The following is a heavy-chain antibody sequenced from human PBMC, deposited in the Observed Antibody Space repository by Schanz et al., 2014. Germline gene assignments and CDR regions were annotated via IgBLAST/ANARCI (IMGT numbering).Heavy chain of an antibody. Sequence: QVQMVESGGGVVQPGRSLRLSCAASGFAFSVYGMHWVRQAPGKGLEWVAAMSYDGSIKYYGDSVKGRFTISRDNAKNSLYLQMNSLRAEDTAVYYCAREEGWGIAAAGPKHYYYGMDVWGQGTTVTVSS. J-gene: IGHJ6*02. D-gene: IGHD6-13*01. V-gene: IGHV3-33*01. CDR2: MSYDGSIK. CDR3: AREEGWGIAAAGPKHYYYGMDV. CDR1: GFAFSVYG.